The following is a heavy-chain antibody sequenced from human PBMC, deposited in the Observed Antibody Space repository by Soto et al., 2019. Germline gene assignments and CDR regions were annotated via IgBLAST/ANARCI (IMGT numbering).Heavy chain of an antibody. J-gene: IGHJ4*02. CDR2: ISSTTNYI. Sequence: GSLRLSCAASGFTFTRYSMNWVRQAPGKGLEWVSSISSTTNYIYYADSMKGRFTVSRDNAKNSVYLDMNSLSAEDTAVYYCARESEDLTSNFDYWGQGTLVTVSS. V-gene: IGHV3-21*01. CDR3: ARESEDLTSNFDY. CDR1: GFTFTRYS.